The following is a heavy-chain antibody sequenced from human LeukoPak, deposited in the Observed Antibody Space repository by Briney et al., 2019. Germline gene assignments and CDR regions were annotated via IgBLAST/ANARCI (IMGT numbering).Heavy chain of an antibody. Sequence: PSETLSLTCTVSGGSINSYYWSWIRQPPGKGLEGIGYIYYSGNTYYNPAFKSRVTISVDTSKNQFSLKLSSVTAADTAVYYCARAVVEMASMIDYWGQGIVVSVSS. V-gene: IGHV4-59*01. D-gene: IGHD5-24*01. CDR1: GGSINSYY. J-gene: IGHJ4*02. CDR3: ARAVVEMASMIDY. CDR2: IYYSGNT.